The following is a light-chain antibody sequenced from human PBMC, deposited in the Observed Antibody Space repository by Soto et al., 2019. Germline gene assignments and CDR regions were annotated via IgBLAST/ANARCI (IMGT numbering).Light chain of an antibody. V-gene: IGKV3-20*01. Sequence: EIVLTQSPGTLSLSPGQRATLSCRASQSVSSNHIAWYQQKPGQAPRLLMYGASSRATGIPDRFSGSGSGTAFTLSISRLEPEDSAVYHCQQYGSSPTFGGGTKVEIK. CDR1: QSVSSNH. CDR3: QQYGSSPT. CDR2: GAS. J-gene: IGKJ4*01.